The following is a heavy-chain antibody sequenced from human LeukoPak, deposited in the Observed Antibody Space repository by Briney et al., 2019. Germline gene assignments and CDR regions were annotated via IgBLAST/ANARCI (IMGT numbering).Heavy chain of an antibody. D-gene: IGHD3-22*01. V-gene: IGHV1-18*01. CDR1: GYIFTKYG. Sequence: GASVKVSCKASGYIFTKYGVSWVRQAPGQGLEWMAWISTYNGDTNYAQKFQGRVTLTTDTSTSTVFMELRNLNTDDTAVYYCAREAYVYYYDSSGYWENWFDPWGQGTLVTVSS. J-gene: IGHJ5*02. CDR3: AREAYVYYYDSSGYWENWFDP. CDR2: ISTYNGDT.